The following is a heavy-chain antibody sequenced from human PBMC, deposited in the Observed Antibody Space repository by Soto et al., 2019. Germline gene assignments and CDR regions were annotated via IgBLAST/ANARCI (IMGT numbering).Heavy chain of an antibody. V-gene: IGHV4-39*01. D-gene: IGHD6-13*01. CDR3: ARHGVYGHGPGLFDY. Sequence: QLQLQESGPGLVKPSETLSLTCTVSGGSISSSSYYWGWIRQPPGKGLEWIGSIYYSGSTYYNPSLKSRVTISVDTSKSQFSLKLSSVTAADTAVYYCARHGVYGHGPGLFDYWGQGTLVTVSS. CDR1: GGSISSSSYY. J-gene: IGHJ4*02. CDR2: IYYSGST.